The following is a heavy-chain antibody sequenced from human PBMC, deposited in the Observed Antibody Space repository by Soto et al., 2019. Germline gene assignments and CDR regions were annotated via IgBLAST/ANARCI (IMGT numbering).Heavy chain of an antibody. Sequence: LRLSCAASGFTFSNAWMSWVRQAPGKGLEWVGRIKSKTDGGTTDYAAPVKGRFTISRDDSKNTLYLQMNSLKTEDTAVYYCTTDLFESGYLLSNYYGMAVWGQGTTVTVYS. V-gene: IGHV3-15*01. CDR2: IKSKTDGGTT. D-gene: IGHD5-12*01. CDR1: GFTFSNAW. J-gene: IGHJ6*02. CDR3: TTDLFESGYLLSNYYGMAV.